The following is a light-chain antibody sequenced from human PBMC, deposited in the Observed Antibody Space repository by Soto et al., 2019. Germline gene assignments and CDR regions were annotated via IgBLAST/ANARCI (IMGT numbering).Light chain of an antibody. Sequence: QSALTQPASVSGSPGQAITISCTGTSSDVGSDNLVSWYQQHSGKAPKLMIYEGSKRPAGVSNRFSGSKSGNTASLTISGLQAEDEADYYCRSYAGSSTVIFGGGTKVTVL. V-gene: IGLV2-23*01. CDR2: EGS. CDR1: SSDVGSDNL. J-gene: IGLJ2*01. CDR3: RSYAGSSTVI.